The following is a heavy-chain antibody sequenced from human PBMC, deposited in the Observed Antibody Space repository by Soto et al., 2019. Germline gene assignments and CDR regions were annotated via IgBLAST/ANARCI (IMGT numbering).Heavy chain of an antibody. CDR3: ARDWGYDPDPTYYYGMDV. Sequence: SQTLALAYGISGDTVSTNTSAWNFIRQSPSRGLEWLGRIYYKSRWYNDYSESLKSRIAIIPDTSRNQFSLQLNSVIPEDTAVYYCARDWGYDPDPTYYYGMDVWGQGTKVTVSS. V-gene: IGHV6-1*01. D-gene: IGHD5-12*01. J-gene: IGHJ6*02. CDR1: GDTVSTNTSA. CDR2: IYYKSRWYN.